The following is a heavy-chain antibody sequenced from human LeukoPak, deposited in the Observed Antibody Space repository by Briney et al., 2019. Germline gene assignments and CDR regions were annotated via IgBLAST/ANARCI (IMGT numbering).Heavy chain of an antibody. CDR1: GFTLTSYT. V-gene: IGHV3-21*01. CDR3: ARDKVRVGVGAFDY. D-gene: IGHD3-3*01. CDR2: ISSSSTFI. Sequence: GSLRLSCAVSGFTLTSYTMNWIRQAPGKGLEWVSSISSSSTFISYADSVKGRFTISRDNAKNSVYLQMNSLRAEDTAVYFCARDKVRVGVGAFDYWGQGTLVTVSS. J-gene: IGHJ4*02.